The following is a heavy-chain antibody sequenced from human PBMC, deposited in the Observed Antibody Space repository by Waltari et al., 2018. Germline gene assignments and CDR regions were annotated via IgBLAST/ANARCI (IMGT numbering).Heavy chain of an antibody. CDR3: ARGITGNTRSD. D-gene: IGHD1-7*01. CDR1: GFTFSSYA. V-gene: IGHV3-30-3*01. CDR2: ISYDGSNK. Sequence: QVQLVESGGGVVQPGRSLRLSCAASGFTFSSYAMHWVRQAPGKRLEWVAVISYDGSNKYYADSVKGRFTISRDNSKNTLYLQMNSLRAEDTAVYYCARGITGNTRSDWGQGTLVTVSS. J-gene: IGHJ4*02.